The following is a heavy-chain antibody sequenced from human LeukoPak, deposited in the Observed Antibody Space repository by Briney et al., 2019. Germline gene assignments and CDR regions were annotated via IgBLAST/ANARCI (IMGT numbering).Heavy chain of an antibody. V-gene: IGHV3-7*01. Sequence: GGSLRLSCAVSGFTFSGFWMSWSRQAPGKGLEWVASINSDGSEGYYADVVKGRFTISRDNAKNSLYLQINSLRAEDTAVYYCAREEDTAMVDVWGQGTTVTVSS. CDR1: GFTFSGFW. CDR3: AREEDTAMVDV. CDR2: INSDGSEG. J-gene: IGHJ6*02. D-gene: IGHD5-18*01.